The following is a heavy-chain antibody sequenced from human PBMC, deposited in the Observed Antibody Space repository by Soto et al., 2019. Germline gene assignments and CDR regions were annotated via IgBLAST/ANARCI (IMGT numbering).Heavy chain of an antibody. CDR2: TSGSGGST. CDR1: GFTFSSYA. J-gene: IGHJ4*02. D-gene: IGHD3-3*01. CDR3: AKGSFDTIFGVVTPLSDY. V-gene: IGHV3-23*01. Sequence: PGGSLRLSCAASGFTFSSYAMSWVRQAPGKGLEWVSATSGSGGSTYYADFVKGRFTISRDNSKNTLYLQMNSLRAEDTAVYYCAKGSFDTIFGVVTPLSDYWGQGTLVTVSS.